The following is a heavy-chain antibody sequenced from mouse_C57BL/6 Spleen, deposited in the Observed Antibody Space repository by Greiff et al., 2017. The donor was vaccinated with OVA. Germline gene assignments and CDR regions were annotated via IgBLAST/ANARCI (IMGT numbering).Heavy chain of an antibody. J-gene: IGHJ2*01. Sequence: EVQLQQSGPELVKPGASVKISCKASGYTFTDYYMNWVKQSHGKSLEWIGDINPNNGGTSYNQKFKGKATLTVDKSSSTAYMELRSLTSEDSAVYYCARPSLTGTWYFDYWGQGTTLTVSS. D-gene: IGHD4-1*01. CDR2: INPNNGGT. CDR1: GYTFTDYY. CDR3: ARPSLTGTWYFDY. V-gene: IGHV1-26*01.